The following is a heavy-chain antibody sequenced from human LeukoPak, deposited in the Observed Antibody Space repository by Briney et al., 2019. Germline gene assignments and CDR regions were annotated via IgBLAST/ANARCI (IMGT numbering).Heavy chain of an antibody. D-gene: IGHD4-17*01. CDR1: GFTFSTSD. CDR2: IWYDGSNK. CDR3: ARDRDRVTTPGVPDY. J-gene: IGHJ4*02. V-gene: IGHV3-33*08. Sequence: PGGSLRLSCSASGFTFSTSDMHWVRQAPGKGLEWVAVIWYDGSNKYYADSVKGRFTISRDNSKNTLYLQMNSLRAEDTAVYYCARDRDRVTTPGVPDYWGQGTLVTVSS.